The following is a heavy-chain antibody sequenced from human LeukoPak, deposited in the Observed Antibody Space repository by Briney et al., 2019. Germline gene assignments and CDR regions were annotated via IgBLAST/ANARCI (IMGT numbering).Heavy chain of an antibody. CDR2: INPNSGGT. V-gene: IGHV1-2*06. CDR3: ARDPGIWELSFRPPDY. CDR1: GYTFTSYY. J-gene: IGHJ4*02. Sequence: ASVKVSCKASGYTFTSYYMHWVRQAPGQGLEWMGRINPNSGGTNYAQKFQGRVTMTRDTSISTAYMELSRLRSDDTAVYYCARDPGIWELSFRPPDYWGQGTLVTVSS. D-gene: IGHD3-16*02.